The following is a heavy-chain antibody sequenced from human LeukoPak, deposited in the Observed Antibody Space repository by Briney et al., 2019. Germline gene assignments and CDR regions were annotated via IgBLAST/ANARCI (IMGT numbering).Heavy chain of an antibody. CDR1: GFTVSNNY. CDR2: IYSGGST. J-gene: IGHJ4*02. V-gene: IGHV3-53*01. Sequence: GGSLRLSCAASGFTVSNNYMSWVRQAPGKGLEWVSVIYSGGSTYYADSVKGRFIISRDNYKSTLYLQMNSLRAEDTAVYYCVRVEYRGSHYLFDLWGQGTLVTVSS. CDR3: VRVEYRGSHYLFDL. D-gene: IGHD1-26*01.